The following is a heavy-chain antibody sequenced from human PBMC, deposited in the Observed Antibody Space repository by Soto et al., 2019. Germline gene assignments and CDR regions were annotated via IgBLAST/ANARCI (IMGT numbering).Heavy chain of an antibody. Sequence: SETLSLTCTVSGGSIGSGDYYWSWIRQPPGKGLEWIGYIYYSGSTYYNPSLKSRVTISVDTSKNQFSLKLSSVTAADTAVYYCARGPSRYSSSWYVRGPFDYWGQGTLVTVSS. D-gene: IGHD6-13*01. J-gene: IGHJ4*02. V-gene: IGHV4-30-4*01. CDR3: ARGPSRYSSSWYVRGPFDY. CDR1: GGSIGSGDYY. CDR2: IYYSGST.